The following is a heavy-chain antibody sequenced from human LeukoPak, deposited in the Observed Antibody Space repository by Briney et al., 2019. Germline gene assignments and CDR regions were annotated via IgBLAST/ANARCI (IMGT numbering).Heavy chain of an antibody. CDR1: GFTFTTYT. V-gene: IGHV3-21*01. CDR2: ISSSGDYI. J-gene: IGHJ6*03. D-gene: IGHD6-19*01. CDR3: ARDSDSSGWLDYYMDV. Sequence: GGSLRLSCAASGFTFTTYTINWVRQAPGKGLEWVSSISSSGDYIYYGDSVKGRFTVSRDNGKNSLYLQMNSLRAEDTAVYFCARDSDSSGWLDYYMDVWGKGTTVTISS.